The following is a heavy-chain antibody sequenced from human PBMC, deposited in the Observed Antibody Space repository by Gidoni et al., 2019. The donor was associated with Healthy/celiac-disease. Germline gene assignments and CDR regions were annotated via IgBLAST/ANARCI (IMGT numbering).Heavy chain of an antibody. CDR2: IIPICGTA. V-gene: IGHV1-69*12. J-gene: IGHJ4*02. CDR1: GGTFSSYA. CDR3: ASLTPRGGDY. Sequence: QFQLVQSGAEVKKPGSSVQVSCNASGGTFSSYAISWVRQSPGQGLEWMGGIIPICGTANYAQKFQGRVTITADESTSTAYMELSSLRSEDTAVYYCASLTPRGGDYWGQGTLVTVSS. D-gene: IGHD3-16*01.